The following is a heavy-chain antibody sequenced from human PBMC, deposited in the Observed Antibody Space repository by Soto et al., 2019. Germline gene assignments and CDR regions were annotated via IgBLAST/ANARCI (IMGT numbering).Heavy chain of an antibody. V-gene: IGHV3-23*01. Sequence: VGSLRLSCAASGLSFGAYAMNWVRQAPGKGLEWVSVISGNGGATYYADSVKGRFTISRDNSKNTLYLQMNSLRVEDTAVYYCARDLPTVTTVFLEYWGQGTLVTVSS. CDR2: ISGNGGAT. CDR1: GLSFGAYA. CDR3: ARDLPTVTTVFLEY. J-gene: IGHJ4*02. D-gene: IGHD4-4*01.